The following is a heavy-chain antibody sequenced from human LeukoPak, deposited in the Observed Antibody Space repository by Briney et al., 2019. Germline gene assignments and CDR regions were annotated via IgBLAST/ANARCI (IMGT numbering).Heavy chain of an antibody. Sequence: ASVKVSCKASGYTFTSYGISWVRQAPGQGLEWMGWISAYNGNTNYAQKLQGRVTMTEDTSTDTAYVELSSLRSEDTAVYYCATELPQDVIVVVPAAYSDAFDIWGQGTMVTVSS. J-gene: IGHJ3*02. CDR1: GYTFTSYG. V-gene: IGHV1-18*01. CDR2: ISAYNGNT. D-gene: IGHD2-2*01. CDR3: ATELPQDVIVVVPAAYSDAFDI.